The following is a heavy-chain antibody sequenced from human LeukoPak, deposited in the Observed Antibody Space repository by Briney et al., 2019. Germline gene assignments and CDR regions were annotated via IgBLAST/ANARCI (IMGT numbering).Heavy chain of an antibody. CDR1: VYTFTSYY. J-gene: IGHJ6*03. CDR2: INPSGGST. V-gene: IGHV1-46*01. Sequence: ASVKVSFKASVYTFTSYYMHWVRQAPGQGLAWMGIINPSGGSTSYAQKFQGRVTMTRDTSTSTVYMELSSLRSEDTAVYYCARGSLLGPYYMDVWGKGTTVTVSS. CDR3: ARGSLLGPYYMDV. D-gene: IGHD2-21*01.